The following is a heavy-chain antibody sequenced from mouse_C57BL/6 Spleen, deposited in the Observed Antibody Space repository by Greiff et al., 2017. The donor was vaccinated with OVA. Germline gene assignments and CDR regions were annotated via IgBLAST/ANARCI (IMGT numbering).Heavy chain of an antibody. CDR1: GYTFTDYY. D-gene: IGHD1-2*01. Sequence: EVQLQQSGPVLVKPGASVKMSCKASGYTFTDYYMNWVKQSHGKSLEWIGVINPYNGGTSYNQKFKGKATLTVDKSSSTAYMELNSLTSEDSAVYYCARKGILRLGSFDYWGQGTTLTVSS. CDR2: INPYNGGT. V-gene: IGHV1-19*01. CDR3: ARKGILRLGSFDY. J-gene: IGHJ2*01.